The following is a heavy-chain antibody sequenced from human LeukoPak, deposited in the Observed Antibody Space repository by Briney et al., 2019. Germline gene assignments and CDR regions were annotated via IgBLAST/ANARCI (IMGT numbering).Heavy chain of an antibody. V-gene: IGHV3-21*01. J-gene: IGHJ4*02. Sequence: GGSLRLSCAASGFTFSSYSMNWVRQAPGKGLEWVSSISSSSSYIYYADSVKGRFTISRDNAKNSLYLQMNSLRAEDTAVYYCARDGDYYDSRYYFDYWGQGTLVTVSS. CDR3: ARDGDYYDSRYYFDY. CDR2: ISSSSSYI. CDR1: GFTFSSYS. D-gene: IGHD3-22*01.